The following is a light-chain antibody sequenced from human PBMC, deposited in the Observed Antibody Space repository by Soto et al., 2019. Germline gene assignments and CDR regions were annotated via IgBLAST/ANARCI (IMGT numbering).Light chain of an antibody. J-gene: IGLJ1*01. CDR2: EVS. V-gene: IGLV2-14*01. CDR1: SSYVSNYKY. Sequence: SSPTQPASVSQSRGQSMTISSTGTSSYVSNYKYLSWYQQHPGKAPNLMIYEVSNRPSGVSNRFSGSKSGNTASLTISGLQAEDETDYYCFSYTSSGTYVCGTGTKVTVL. CDR3: FSYTSSGTYV.